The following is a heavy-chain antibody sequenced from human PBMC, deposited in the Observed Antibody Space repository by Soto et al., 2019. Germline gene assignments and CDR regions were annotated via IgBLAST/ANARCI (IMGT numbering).Heavy chain of an antibody. J-gene: IGHJ4*02. CDR2: IYYSGST. CDR3: ARHPPIVGATTFDY. D-gene: IGHD1-26*01. Sequence: QVQLQESGPGLVKPSETLSLTCTVSGGSISSYYWSWIRQPPGKGLEWIGYIYYSGSTNYNPSLKGRATISVDTSKTQVSLKLSSVTAADTAVYYCARHPPIVGATTFDYWGQGTLVTVSS. V-gene: IGHV4-59*01. CDR1: GGSISSYY.